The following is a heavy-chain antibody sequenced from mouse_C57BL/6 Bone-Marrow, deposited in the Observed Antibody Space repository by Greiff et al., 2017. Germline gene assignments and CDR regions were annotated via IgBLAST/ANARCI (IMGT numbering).Heavy chain of an antibody. V-gene: IGHV1-55*01. J-gene: IGHJ2*01. CDR3: ARSGPLGRSVDY. D-gene: IGHD4-1*01. Sequence: QVQLQQPGAELVKPGASVTMSCTASGYTFTSYWLTWVKQRPGPGLEWIGDIYPTSGRTNYNGKFKSKAILTVDTSSNTAYMQLSILTSEDSAVFYCARSGPLGRSVDYWGQGTTLTVSS. CDR2: IYPTSGRT. CDR1: GYTFTSYW.